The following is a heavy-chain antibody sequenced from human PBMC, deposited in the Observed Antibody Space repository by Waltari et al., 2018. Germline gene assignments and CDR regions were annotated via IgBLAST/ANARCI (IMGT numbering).Heavy chain of an antibody. CDR3: ARDRGPIQLWLAPTHYFDY. J-gene: IGHJ4*02. CDR2: IYYSGST. CDR1: GGSISSSSYY. D-gene: IGHD5-18*01. V-gene: IGHV4-39*07. Sequence: QLQLQESGPGLVKPSETLSLTCTVSGGSISSSSYYWGWIRQPPGTGLEWIGSIYYSGSTYDDPSLKSRVHISGDTSKNQVSLKLSSVTAADTAVYYCARDRGPIQLWLAPTHYFDYWGQGTLVTVSS.